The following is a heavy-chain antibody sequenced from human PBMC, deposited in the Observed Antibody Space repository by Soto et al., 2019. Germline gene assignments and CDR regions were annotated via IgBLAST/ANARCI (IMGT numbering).Heavy chain of an antibody. CDR2: ISSSGSTI. CDR3: ARAVGATVPLAY. D-gene: IGHD1-26*01. V-gene: IGHV3-48*03. J-gene: IGHJ4*02. CDR1: GFTFSSYE. Sequence: EVQLVESGGGLVQPGGSLRLSCAAAGFTFSSYEINWVRQAPGKVLEWVSYISSSGSTIYYADSVKGRFIISRDNSKNSLYLQMNSLRAEDTAVYYCARAVGATVPLAYWGQGTLVTVSS.